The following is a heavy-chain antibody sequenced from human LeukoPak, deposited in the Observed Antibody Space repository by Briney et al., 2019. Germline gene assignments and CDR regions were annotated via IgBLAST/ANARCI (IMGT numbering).Heavy chain of an antibody. Sequence: PGGSLRLSCAASGFSFSNYGMHWVRQAPGKGLEWVAFISYDGSNRYYGDSVKGRFTISRDNSKNTLNLQMNSLRAEDTAVYYCAKVVGDGTYYYYGVDVWGQGTTVTVSS. CDR1: GFSFSNYG. J-gene: IGHJ6*02. D-gene: IGHD3-16*01. V-gene: IGHV3-30*18. CDR3: AKVVGDGTYYYYGVDV. CDR2: ISYDGSNR.